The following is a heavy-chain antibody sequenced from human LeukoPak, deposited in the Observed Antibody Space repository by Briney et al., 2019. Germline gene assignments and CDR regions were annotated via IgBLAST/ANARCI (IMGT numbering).Heavy chain of an antibody. J-gene: IGHJ4*02. CDR3: ATAPRHSYDYVWGSYFWSN. CDR1: GYTLTELS. V-gene: IGHV1-24*01. CDR2: FDPEDGET. Sequence: ASVKVSCKVSGYTLTELSMHWVRQAPGKGLEWMGGFDPEDGETIYAQKFQGRVTMTEDTSTDTAYMELSSLRSEDTAVYYCATAPRHSYDYVWGSYFWSNWGQGTLVTVSS. D-gene: IGHD3-16*01.